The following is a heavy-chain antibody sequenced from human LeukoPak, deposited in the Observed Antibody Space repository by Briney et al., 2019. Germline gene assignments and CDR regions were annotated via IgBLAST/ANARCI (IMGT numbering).Heavy chain of an antibody. V-gene: IGHV3-21*01. D-gene: IGHD5-24*01. J-gene: IGHJ4*02. CDR2: ISSSSSYI. CDR1: GFTFSSYS. Sequence: GGSLRLSCAASGFTFSSYSMNWVRQAPGKGLEWVSSISSSSSYIYYADSVKGRFTISRDNAKNSLYLQMNSLRAEDTAVYYCARDPRRDGYKNYWGQGTLVTVST. CDR3: ARDPRRDGYKNY.